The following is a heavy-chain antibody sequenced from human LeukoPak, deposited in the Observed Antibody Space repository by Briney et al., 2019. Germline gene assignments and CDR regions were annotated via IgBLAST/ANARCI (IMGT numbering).Heavy chain of an antibody. CDR1: GFTFSSYE. Sequence: PGGSLRLSCAASGFTFSSYEMNWVRQAPGKGLEWVSYISSSGSTIYYADSVKGRFTISRDNAKNSLYLQINSLRAEDTAAYYCARDFMTGDYWGQGTLVTVSS. CDR3: ARDFMTGDY. D-gene: IGHD1-14*01. CDR2: ISSSGSTI. J-gene: IGHJ4*02. V-gene: IGHV3-48*03.